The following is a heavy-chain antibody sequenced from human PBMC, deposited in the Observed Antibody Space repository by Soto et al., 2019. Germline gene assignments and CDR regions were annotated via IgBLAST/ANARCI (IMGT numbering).Heavy chain of an antibody. CDR1: GGTFSSYA. CDR3: ARRVDIVATWIFDY. Sequence: ASVKVSCKASGGTFSSYAISWVRQAPGQGLEWMGGIIPIFGTANYAQKFQGRVTITADESTSTAYMELSSLRSEDTAVYYCARRVDIVATWIFDYWGQGTLVTVSS. J-gene: IGHJ4*02. CDR2: IIPIFGTA. D-gene: IGHD5-12*01. V-gene: IGHV1-69*13.